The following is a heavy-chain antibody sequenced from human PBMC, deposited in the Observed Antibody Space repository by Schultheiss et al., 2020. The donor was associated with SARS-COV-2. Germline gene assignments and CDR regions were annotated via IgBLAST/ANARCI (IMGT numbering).Heavy chain of an antibody. J-gene: IGHJ4*02. CDR2: IYYSGST. CDR3: ARVDKNDILTGYYFDY. V-gene: IGHV4-59*01. D-gene: IGHD3-9*01. Sequence: SETLSLTCTVSGGSISSYYWSWIRQPPGKGLEWIGYIYYSGSTNYNPSLKSRVTISVDTSKNQFSLKLSSVTAADTAVYYCARVDKNDILTGYYFDYWGQGTLVTVSS. CDR1: GGSISSYY.